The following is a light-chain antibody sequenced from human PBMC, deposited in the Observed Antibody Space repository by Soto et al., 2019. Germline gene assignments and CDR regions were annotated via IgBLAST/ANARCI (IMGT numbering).Light chain of an antibody. V-gene: IGLV2-23*01. Sequence: QSALTQPASVSGSPGQSITISCTGTSSDVGSYNLVSWYQQHPGKAPKLMIYEGSKRPSGVSNRFSGSKSGNTASLTISGLQAEDEAEYYCCSYAGSSIPYVFGTGTKLTVL. J-gene: IGLJ1*01. CDR2: EGS. CDR3: CSYAGSSIPYV. CDR1: SSDVGSYNL.